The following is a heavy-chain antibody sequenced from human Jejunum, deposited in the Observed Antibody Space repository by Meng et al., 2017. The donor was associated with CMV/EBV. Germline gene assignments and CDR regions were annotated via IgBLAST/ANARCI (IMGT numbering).Heavy chain of an antibody. V-gene: IGHV3-23*01. Sequence: GFAFRTYAMAWVRQAPGKGLEWVSGISGAGLATYYADSVKGRFTISRDNSNSTLFLQMDGLRGDDTAVYFCARDVGYTVTAPFDYWGQGSVVTVSS. J-gene: IGHJ4*02. D-gene: IGHD4-11*01. CDR3: ARDVGYTVTAPFDY. CDR1: GFAFRTYA. CDR2: ISGAGLAT.